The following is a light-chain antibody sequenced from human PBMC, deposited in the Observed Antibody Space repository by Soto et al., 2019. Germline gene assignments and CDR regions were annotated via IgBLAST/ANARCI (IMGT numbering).Light chain of an antibody. Sequence: QSALTQPASVSGSPGQSITISCTGTSSNVGSYKLVSWYQQHPGKAPKLMIFEVNKRPSGVSNRFSGSKSGKTASLTISWLKVEDEADYYCCSSGGSPTYVFGTGTKVTVL. J-gene: IGLJ1*01. CDR1: SSNVGSYKL. CDR2: EVN. V-gene: IGLV2-23*02. CDR3: CSSGGSPTYV.